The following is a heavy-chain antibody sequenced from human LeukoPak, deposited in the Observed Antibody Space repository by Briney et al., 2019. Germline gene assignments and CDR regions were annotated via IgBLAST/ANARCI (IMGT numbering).Heavy chain of an antibody. J-gene: IGHJ6*03. Sequence: SVKVSCKASGGTFSSYAISWVRQAPGHGPEWMGGIIPIFGTANYAQKFQGRVTITTDESTSTAYMELSSLRSEDTAVYYCARAVERGYYMDVWGKGTTVTVSS. CDR3: ARAVERGYYMDV. V-gene: IGHV1-69*05. CDR1: GGTFSSYA. D-gene: IGHD5-24*01. CDR2: IIPIFGTA.